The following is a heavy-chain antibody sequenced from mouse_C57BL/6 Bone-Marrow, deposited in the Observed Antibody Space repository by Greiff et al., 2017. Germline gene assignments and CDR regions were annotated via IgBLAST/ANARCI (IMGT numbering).Heavy chain of an antibody. CDR2: IYPGSGNT. CDR3: ARSMGGYFDY. V-gene: IGHV1-81*01. J-gene: IGHJ2*01. Sequence: QVQLQQSGAELARPGASVKLSCKASGYTFTSYGISWVKQRTGQGLEWIGEIYPGSGNTYYNEKFKGKATLTADKSSSTAYMELRSLTSEDSAVYFCARSMGGYFDYWGQGTTLTVSS. CDR1: GYTFTSYG.